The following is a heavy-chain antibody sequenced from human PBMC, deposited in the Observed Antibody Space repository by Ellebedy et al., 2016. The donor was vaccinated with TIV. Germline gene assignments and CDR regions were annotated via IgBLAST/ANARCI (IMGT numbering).Heavy chain of an antibody. J-gene: IGHJ3*01. CDR3: ARGSYSGYRGAFDF. CDR2: ISTVGVTK. D-gene: IGHD5-12*01. Sequence: GESLKISCAASGFSFADYYMTWIRQAPGKGLEWISYISTVGVTKHYADSVKGRCTISRDNANNTLYLHMNRLRAEDTAFYYCARGSYSGYRGAFDFWGQGTMVTVSS. CDR1: GFSFADYY. V-gene: IGHV3-11*01.